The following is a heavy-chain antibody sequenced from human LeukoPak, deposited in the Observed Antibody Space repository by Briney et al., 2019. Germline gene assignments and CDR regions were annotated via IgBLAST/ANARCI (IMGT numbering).Heavy chain of an antibody. CDR3: ASLRERSYYARGFDY. Sequence: SETLSLTCTVSGGSISSYYWSWIRQPPGKGLEWIGSIYYSGSTFYSPSLKSRVTISVDTSKNQFSLKLSSVTAADTAVHYCASLRERSYYARGFDYWGQGTLVTVSS. V-gene: IGHV4-39*01. CDR1: GGSISSYY. D-gene: IGHD1-26*01. J-gene: IGHJ4*02. CDR2: IYYSGST.